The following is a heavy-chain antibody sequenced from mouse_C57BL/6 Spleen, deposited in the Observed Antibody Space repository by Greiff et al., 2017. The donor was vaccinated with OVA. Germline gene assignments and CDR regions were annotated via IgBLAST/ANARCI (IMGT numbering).Heavy chain of an antibody. CDR2: IDPSDSYT. J-gene: IGHJ4*01. CDR1: GYTFTSYW. V-gene: IGHV1-50*01. D-gene: IGHD4-1*01. CDR3: AGTGTRAMDY. Sequence: VQLQQPGAELVKPGASVKLSCKASGYTFTSYWMQWVKQRPGQGLKWIGEIDPSDSYTNYNQKFKGKATLTVDTSSSTAYMQLSSLTSEDSAVYYCAGTGTRAMDYWGQGTSVTVSS.